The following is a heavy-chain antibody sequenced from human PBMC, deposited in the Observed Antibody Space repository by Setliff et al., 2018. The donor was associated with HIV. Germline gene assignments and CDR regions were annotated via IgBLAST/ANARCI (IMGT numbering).Heavy chain of an antibody. Sequence: PSETLSLTCTVSGGSINSGNNYWSWIRQHPGKGLEWIGFIYYSGTTYYNPSLKSRVTISVDTSKNQFSLKLSSVTAADTATYYCAKKGRYYYGSGVTTDYFDDWGQGTPVTVSS. CDR3: AKKGRYYYGSGVTTDYFDD. CDR1: GGSINSGNNY. D-gene: IGHD3-10*01. CDR2: IYYSGTT. J-gene: IGHJ4*02. V-gene: IGHV4-31*03.